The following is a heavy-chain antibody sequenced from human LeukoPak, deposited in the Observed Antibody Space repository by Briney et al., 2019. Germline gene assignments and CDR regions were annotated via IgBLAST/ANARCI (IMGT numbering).Heavy chain of an antibody. J-gene: IGHJ4*02. CDR1: GFTFSSYW. CDR3: ARDSDGMVRGVMIDY. Sequence: PGGSLRLSCAASGFTFSSYWMNWARQAPGKGLEWVASINHNGNVNYYVDSVKGRFTISRDNAKNSLYLQMSNLRAEDTAVYYCARDSDGMVRGVMIDYWGQGTLVTVSS. V-gene: IGHV3-7*03. CDR2: INHNGNVN. D-gene: IGHD3-10*01.